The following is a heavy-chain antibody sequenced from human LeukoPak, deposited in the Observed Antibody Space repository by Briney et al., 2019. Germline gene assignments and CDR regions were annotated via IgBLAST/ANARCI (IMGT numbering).Heavy chain of an antibody. CDR2: IKSKADGATI. CDR1: GFTFCEAW. V-gene: IGHV3-15*01. D-gene: IGHD2-8*01. Sequence: TGGSLRLSCAASGFTFCEAWMSWVRQAPGKGLEWVGRIKSKADGATIDYAAPVKGRFTISRDDSENTLYLQMSRLKTEDTAVYYCMTDVLWDPAGYWGQGTLVTVSS. CDR3: MTDVLWDPAGY. J-gene: IGHJ4*02.